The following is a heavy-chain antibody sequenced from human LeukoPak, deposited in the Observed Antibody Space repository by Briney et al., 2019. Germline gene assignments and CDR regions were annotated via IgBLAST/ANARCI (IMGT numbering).Heavy chain of an antibody. J-gene: IGHJ4*02. CDR2: ISASSGTT. CDR3: AKDKAPGSWHTPSDY. V-gene: IGHV3-23*01. CDR1: GFPFSTYA. D-gene: IGHD6-13*01. Sequence: GVCLRLSCAVSGFPFSTYAMSWVRQARGKGLEWVAGISASSGTTYYAASGKGPFAISRDNSKNTLYLQMNSLRGEDTAVYYCAKDKAPGSWHTPSDYWGQGTLVTVSS.